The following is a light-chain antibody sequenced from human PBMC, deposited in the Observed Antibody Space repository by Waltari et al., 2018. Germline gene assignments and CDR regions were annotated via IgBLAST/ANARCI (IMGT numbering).Light chain of an antibody. V-gene: IGKV3-20*01. CDR1: QTVRTTY. CDR3: QQYDISPLT. J-gene: IGKJ4*01. CDR2: GAS. Sequence: EIVLTQSPGTLSLSPGERATLSCRASQTVRTTYLAWYQQKPGQAPTLLIYGASSRATGIPDSFSGSGSGTDFSLPISSLEPEDFAVYYCQQYDISPLTFGGGTKVEIK.